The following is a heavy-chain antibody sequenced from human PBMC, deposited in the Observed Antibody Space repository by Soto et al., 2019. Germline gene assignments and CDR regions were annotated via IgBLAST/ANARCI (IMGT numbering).Heavy chain of an antibody. V-gene: IGHV3-23*01. D-gene: IGHD3-10*01. CDR2: ISGSGGST. CDR1: GFTFSSYA. CDR3: AKDRYGSGSEPSNWFDP. Sequence: VQLLESGGGLVQPGGSLRLSCAASGFTFSSYAMSWVRQAPGKGLEWVSAISGSGGSTYYADSVKGRFTISRDNSKNTLYLQMNSLRAEDTAVYYCAKDRYGSGSEPSNWFDPWGQGTLVTVSS. J-gene: IGHJ5*02.